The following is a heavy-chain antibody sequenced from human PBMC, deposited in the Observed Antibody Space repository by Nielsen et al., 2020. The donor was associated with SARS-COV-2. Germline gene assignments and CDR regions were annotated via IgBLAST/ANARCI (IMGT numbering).Heavy chain of an antibody. CDR1: GFTFSSYG. D-gene: IGHD6-19*01. V-gene: IGHV3-20*04. J-gene: IGHJ4*02. Sequence: GESLKISCAASGFTFSSYGMHWVRQAPGKGLEWVSGINWNGGSTGYADSVKGRFTISRDNAKNSLYLQMNSLRVEDTAVYYCARAVAGTMLPEYWGQGTLVTVSS. CDR3: ARAVAGTMLPEY. CDR2: INWNGGST.